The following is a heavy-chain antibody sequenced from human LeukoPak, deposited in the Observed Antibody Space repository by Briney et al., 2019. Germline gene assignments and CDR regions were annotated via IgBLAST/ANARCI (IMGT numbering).Heavy chain of an antibody. CDR1: GYSISSGYY. V-gene: IGHV4-38-2*02. CDR2: IYYSGST. D-gene: IGHD3-22*01. Sequence: SETLSLTCTVSGYSISSGYYWGWIRQSPGKGLEWIGSIYYSGSTSYNPSLKSRVTISVDTSKTQFSLKLSSVTAADTAVYYCARASGITMIVVLNHDAFDIWGHGTMVTVSS. J-gene: IGHJ3*02. CDR3: ARASGITMIVVLNHDAFDI.